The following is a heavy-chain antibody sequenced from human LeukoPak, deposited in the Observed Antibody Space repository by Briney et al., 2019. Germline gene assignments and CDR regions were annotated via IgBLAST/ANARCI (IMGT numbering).Heavy chain of an antibody. CDR3: ARARSIVGVSPFQH. CDR1: GFTFSSYS. V-gene: IGHV3-48*01. J-gene: IGHJ1*01. Sequence: PGGSLRLSCAASGFTFSSYSMNWVRQAPGKGLEWVSYISSSSSTIYYADSVKGRFTISRDNAKNSLYLQMNGLRPEDTAVYYCARARSIVGVSPFQHWGQGTLVTVSS. D-gene: IGHD1-26*01. CDR2: ISSSSSTI.